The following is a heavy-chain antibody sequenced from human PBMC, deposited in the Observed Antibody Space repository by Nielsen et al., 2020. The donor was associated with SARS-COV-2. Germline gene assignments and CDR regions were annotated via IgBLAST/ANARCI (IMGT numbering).Heavy chain of an antibody. J-gene: IGHJ6*02. V-gene: IGHV3-48*03. Sequence: GSLRLSCAASGFTFSSYEMNWVRQAPGKGLEWVSYISSSGSTIYYADSVKGRFTISRDSAKNSLYLQMNSLRAEDTAVYYCARGYSSSNNQGYYYYGMDVWGQGTTVTVSS. CDR1: GFTFSSYE. CDR2: ISSSGSTI. CDR3: ARGYSSSNNQGYYYYGMDV. D-gene: IGHD6-13*01.